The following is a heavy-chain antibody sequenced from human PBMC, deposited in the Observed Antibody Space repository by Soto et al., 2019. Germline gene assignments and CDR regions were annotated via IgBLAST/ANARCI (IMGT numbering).Heavy chain of an antibody. J-gene: IGHJ6*02. V-gene: IGHV5-10-1*01. CDR3: ARHLNSYGFAVGMDV. CDR2: IDPSDSYT. D-gene: IGHD5-18*01. CDR1: GYSFTSYW. Sequence: GESLKISCKGSGYSFTSYWISWVCQMPGKGLEWMGRIDPSDSYTNYSPSFQGHVTISADKSISTAYLQWSSLKASDTAMYYCARHLNSYGFAVGMDVWGQGTTVTVSS.